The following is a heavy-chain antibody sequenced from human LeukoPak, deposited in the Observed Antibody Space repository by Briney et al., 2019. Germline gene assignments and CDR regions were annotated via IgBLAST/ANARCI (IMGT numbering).Heavy chain of an antibody. CDR1: GYTFTSYG. J-gene: IGHJ4*02. CDR2: INPSGGST. CDR3: ARPKGIAAAGTAYYFDY. D-gene: IGHD6-13*01. V-gene: IGHV1-46*01. Sequence: GASVKVSCKASGYTFTSYGISWVRQAPGQGLEWMGIINPSGGSTSYAQKFQGRVTMTRDTSTSTVYMELSSLRSEDTAVYYCARPKGIAAAGTAYYFDYWGQGTLVTVSS.